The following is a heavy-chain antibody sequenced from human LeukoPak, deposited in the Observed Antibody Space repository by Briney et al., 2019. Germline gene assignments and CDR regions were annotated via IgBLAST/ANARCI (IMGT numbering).Heavy chain of an antibody. CDR3: ARAAAGKDY. CDR2: IWYDGSNE. J-gene: IGHJ4*02. Sequence: PGGSLRLSCAASGFTFSSYAMHWVRQAPGKGLEWVAAIWYDGSNEYYVDSVTGRFTISRDNSKNTLFLQMNSLRAEDTAVYYCARAAAGKDYWGQGTLVTVSS. V-gene: IGHV3-33*01. D-gene: IGHD6-13*01. CDR1: GFTFSSYA.